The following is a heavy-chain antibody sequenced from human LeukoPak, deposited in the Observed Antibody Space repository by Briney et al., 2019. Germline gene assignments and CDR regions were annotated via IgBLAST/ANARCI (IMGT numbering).Heavy chain of an antibody. J-gene: IGHJ4*02. Sequence: GASVKVSCKASGYTFTSYGISWVRQAPGQGLEWMGWISAYNGNTNYAQKFQGRVTMTTDTSTSTAYMELRSLRSDDTAVYYCATALSHYSNYAGVWGQGTLVTVSS. V-gene: IGHV1-18*01. D-gene: IGHD4-11*01. CDR3: ATALSHYSNYAGV. CDR1: GYTFTSYG. CDR2: ISAYNGNT.